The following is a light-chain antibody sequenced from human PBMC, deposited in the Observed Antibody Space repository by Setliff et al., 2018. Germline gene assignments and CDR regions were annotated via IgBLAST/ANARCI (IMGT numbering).Light chain of an antibody. CDR3: SSYTTTTLV. J-gene: IGLJ3*02. CDR1: SSDIGGYNY. CDR2: DVS. Sequence: QSVLTQPASVSGSPGQSITISCTGTSSDIGGYNYVSWYQQYPGKAPKLMIYDVSYRPSGVSNRFSGSKSANTAPLTISGLQAEDEADYYCSSYTTTTLVFGGGTKVTVL. V-gene: IGLV2-14*03.